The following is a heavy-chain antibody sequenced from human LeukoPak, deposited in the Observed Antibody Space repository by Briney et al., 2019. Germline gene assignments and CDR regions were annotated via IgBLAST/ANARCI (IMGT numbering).Heavy chain of an antibody. CDR3: ARGFSH. Sequence: SETLSLTCAVYGWSFNDYYWSWLRQPPGKGLEWIGEISHSGSTNYNPSLKSRVTVSLDTSKNQFSLKLGSVTAADTAVYYCARGFSHWGQGTLVTVSS. J-gene: IGHJ4*02. V-gene: IGHV4-34*01. CDR2: ISHSGST. CDR1: GWSFNDYY.